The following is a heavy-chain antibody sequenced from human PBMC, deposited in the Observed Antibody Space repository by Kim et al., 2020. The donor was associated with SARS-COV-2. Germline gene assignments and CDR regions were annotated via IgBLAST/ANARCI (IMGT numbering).Heavy chain of an antibody. CDR1: GFTFSSYA. V-gene: IGHV3-30*04. CDR2: ISYDGSNK. J-gene: IGHJ4*02. D-gene: IGHD3-3*01. CDR3: ASIRFLEWLSNAHFDY. Sequence: GGSLRLSCAASGFTFSSYAMHWVRQAPGKGLEWVAVISYDGSNKYYADSVKGRFTISRDNSKNTLYLQMNSLRAEDTAVYYCASIRFLEWLSNAHFDYWCQGTLVTVSS.